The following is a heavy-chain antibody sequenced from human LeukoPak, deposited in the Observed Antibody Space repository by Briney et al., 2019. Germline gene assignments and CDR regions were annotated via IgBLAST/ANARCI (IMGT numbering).Heavy chain of an antibody. CDR2: IYYSGST. D-gene: IGHD4-17*01. V-gene: IGHV4-39*01. J-gene: IGHJ5*02. CDR1: GGSISSSSYY. Sequence: SETLSLTCTVSGGSISSSSYYWGWIRQPPGKGLAWIGSIYYSGSTYYNPSLKSRVTISVDTSKNQFSLKLSSVTAADTAVYYCARQRGTVTTIENWFDPWGQGTLVTVSS. CDR3: ARQRGTVTTIENWFDP.